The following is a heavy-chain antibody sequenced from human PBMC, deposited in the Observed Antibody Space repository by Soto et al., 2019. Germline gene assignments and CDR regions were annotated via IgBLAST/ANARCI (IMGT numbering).Heavy chain of an antibody. CDR1: GFIFSGYS. CDR2: IQHDASNI. V-gene: IGHV3-30-3*01. Sequence: QIQLVESGGGVVQPGGSLRLSCAASGFIFSGYSMYWVRQAPGKGLEWVAVIQHDASNIYYADSVKGRFTISRDNSKNTLYLQMNDLTAEDTAVYHCVRVGWGYSFGNGLDDWGQGTTVTVSS. CDR3: VRVGWGYSFGNGLDD. D-gene: IGHD5-18*01. J-gene: IGHJ6*02.